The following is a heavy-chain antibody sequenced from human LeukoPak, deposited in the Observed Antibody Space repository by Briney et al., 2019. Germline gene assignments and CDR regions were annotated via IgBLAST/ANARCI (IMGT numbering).Heavy chain of an antibody. J-gene: IGHJ6*02. V-gene: IGHV1-2*02. CDR2: INPNSGGT. CDR3: ARAYCGGDYYRYYYYGMDV. D-gene: IGHD2-21*02. Sequence: ASVKVSCKASGYTFTGYYMHWVRQAPGQGLEWMGWINPNSGGTNYAQKFQGRVTMTRDTSISTAYMELSRLRSDDTAVYYCARAYCGGDYYRYYYYGMDVWGQGTTVTVSS. CDR1: GYTFTGYY.